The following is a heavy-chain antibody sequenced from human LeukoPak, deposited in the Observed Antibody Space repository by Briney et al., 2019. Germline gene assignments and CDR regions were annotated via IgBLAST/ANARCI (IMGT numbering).Heavy chain of an antibody. V-gene: IGHV1-8*02. CDR3: ARGSSSSWYFYYYYYYMDV. D-gene: IGHD6-13*01. CDR1: GGTFSSYA. CDR2: MNPNSGNT. Sequence: ASVKVSCKASGGTFSSYAINWVRQATGQGLEWMGWMNPNSGNTGYAQKFQGRVTMTRNTSISTAYMELSSLRSEDTAVYYCARGSSSSWYFYYYYYYMDVWGKGTTVTISS. J-gene: IGHJ6*03.